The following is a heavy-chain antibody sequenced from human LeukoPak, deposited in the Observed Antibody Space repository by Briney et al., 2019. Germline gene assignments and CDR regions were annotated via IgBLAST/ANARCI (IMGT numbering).Heavy chain of an antibody. J-gene: IGHJ6*03. CDR2: IYYSGST. CDR1: GGSISSSSYY. CDR3: ARLNYDRPLMHYYYYMDV. Sequence: PSETLSLTCTVSGGSISSSSYYWGWIRQPPGKGLEWIGSIYYSGSTYYNPSLKSRVTISVDTSKNQFSLKLSSVTAADTAVYYCARLNYDRPLMHYYYYMDVWGKGTTVTISS. V-gene: IGHV4-39*01. D-gene: IGHD3-22*01.